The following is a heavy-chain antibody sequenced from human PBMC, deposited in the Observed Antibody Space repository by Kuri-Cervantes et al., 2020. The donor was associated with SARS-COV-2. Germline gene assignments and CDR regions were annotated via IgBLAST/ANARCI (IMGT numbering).Heavy chain of an antibody. Sequence: ASVKVSCKASVYTFTGYYMHWVRQAPGQGLEWMGWINPNSCGTNHAQKFQGWVTMTRDTSISTVYMELSRLRSDDTAVYYCARSTPLRPPVVISQGGAFDIWGQGKMVTVSS. J-gene: IGHJ3*02. CDR1: VYTFTGYY. D-gene: IGHD3-22*01. CDR3: ARSTPLRPPVVISQGGAFDI. CDR2: INPNSCGT. V-gene: IGHV1-2*04.